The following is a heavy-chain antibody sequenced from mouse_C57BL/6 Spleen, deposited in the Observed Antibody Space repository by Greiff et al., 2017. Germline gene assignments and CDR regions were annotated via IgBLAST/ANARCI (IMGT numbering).Heavy chain of an antibody. CDR3: ARDSEGFAY. J-gene: IGHJ3*01. V-gene: IGHV5-4*01. CDR2: ISDGGSYT. Sequence: EVHLVESGGGLVKPGGSLKLSCAASGFTFSSYAMSWVRQTPEKRLEWVATISDGGSYTYYPDNVKGRFTISRDNAKNNLYLQMSHLKSEDTAMYYCARDSEGFAYWGQGTLVTVSA. CDR1: GFTFSSYA.